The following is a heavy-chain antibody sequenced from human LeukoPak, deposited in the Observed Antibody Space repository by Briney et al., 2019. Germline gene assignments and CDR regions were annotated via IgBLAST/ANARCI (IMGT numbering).Heavy chain of an antibody. Sequence: SVKVSCKASGGTFSSYAISWVRQAPGQGLEWMGRIIPILGIANYAQKFQGRVTITADKSTSTAYMELSSLRSEDTAVYYCATTKRLLWFGELLHNWFDPRGQGTLVTVSS. CDR2: IIPILGIA. J-gene: IGHJ5*02. CDR1: GGTFSSYA. CDR3: ATTKRLLWFGELLHNWFDP. D-gene: IGHD3-10*01. V-gene: IGHV1-69*04.